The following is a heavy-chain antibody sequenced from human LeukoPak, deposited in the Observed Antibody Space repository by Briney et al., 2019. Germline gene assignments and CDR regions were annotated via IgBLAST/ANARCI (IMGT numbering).Heavy chain of an antibody. J-gene: IGHJ6*03. Sequence: GGSLRLSCAASGFTFSSYSMSWVRQAPGKGLEWVANIKQDGSEKHYVDSVKGRFTISRDNAKNSLFLQMNSLRAEDTAVYFCARVKQQLVRLLGRDTTYYYYYYMDVWGKGTTVTVSS. CDR1: GFTFSSYS. CDR2: IKQDGSEK. CDR3: ARVKQQLVRLLGRDTTYYYYYYMDV. D-gene: IGHD6-13*01. V-gene: IGHV3-7*01.